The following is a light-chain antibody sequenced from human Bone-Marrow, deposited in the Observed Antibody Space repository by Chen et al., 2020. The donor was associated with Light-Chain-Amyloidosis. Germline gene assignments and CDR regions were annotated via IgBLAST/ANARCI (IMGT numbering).Light chain of an antibody. Sequence: QSALTQPASVSGSLGQSITISCSGTISDVGSYNLVSWYQQHPDKVPKLIIYEVRTRPSGFSNRFSGSKSSNTASLTISGLQGEDEADYYCCSYACSSTLVFGGGTKLTVL. J-gene: IGLJ3*02. CDR1: ISDVGSYNL. V-gene: IGLV2-23*02. CDR2: EVR. CDR3: CSYACSSTLV.